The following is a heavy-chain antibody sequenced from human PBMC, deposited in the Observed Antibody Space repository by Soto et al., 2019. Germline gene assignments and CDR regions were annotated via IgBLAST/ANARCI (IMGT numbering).Heavy chain of an antibody. CDR3: ARSLEGTTVTNWFDP. CDR2: ITPVFGTA. V-gene: IGHV1-69*01. Sequence: QVQLVQSGAEVKKPGSSVKVSCKASADTFNSYSLSWLRQAPGQRLGWMGGITPVFGTADYAQSFEDRLTITADDSTSTVYMALSSLRSDDTAVYYCARSLEGTTVTNWFDPWGQGALVTVSS. CDR1: ADTFNSYS. D-gene: IGHD4-17*01. J-gene: IGHJ5*02.